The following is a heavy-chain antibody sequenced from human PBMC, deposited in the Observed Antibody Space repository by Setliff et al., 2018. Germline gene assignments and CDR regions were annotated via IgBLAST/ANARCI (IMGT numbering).Heavy chain of an antibody. CDR2: NSV. CDR3: ARGPPDFVVVPAAAKFDYWGQGTLVTVSSGKGSYWAKDV. D-gene: IGHD2-2*01. CDR1: GYSFINYG. Sequence: AASVKVSCKTSGYSFINYGINWVRQAPGQGLEWMGWNSVYARKFQGRVTMTIDTPTSTAYMELRSLRSDDTAVYYCARGPPDFVVVPAAAKFDYWGQGTLVTVSSGKGSYWAKDVWGKGTTVTVSS. J-gene: IGHJ6*04. V-gene: IGHV1-18*01.